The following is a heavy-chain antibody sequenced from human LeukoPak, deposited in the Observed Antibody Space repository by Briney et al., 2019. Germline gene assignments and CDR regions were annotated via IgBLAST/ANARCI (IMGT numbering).Heavy chain of an antibody. CDR3: AKVRYCSSTNCYTLYYFDY. V-gene: IGHV3-23*01. Sequence: GGSLRLSCAASGFTFSSYGMSWVRQAPGKGLEWVSAISGSGGSTYYADSVKGRFTISRDNSKNTLYLQMNSLRAEDTAVYYCAKVRYCSSTNCYTLYYFDYWGQGTLVTVSS. CDR2: ISGSGGST. CDR1: GFTFSSYG. D-gene: IGHD2-2*02. J-gene: IGHJ4*02.